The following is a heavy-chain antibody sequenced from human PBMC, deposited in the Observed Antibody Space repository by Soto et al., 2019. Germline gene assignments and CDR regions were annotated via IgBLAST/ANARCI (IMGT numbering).Heavy chain of an antibody. CDR1: GYSFTSYW. CDR2: IYPGDSDT. V-gene: IGHV5-51*01. J-gene: IGHJ3*02. Sequence: GESLKISCKGSGYSFTSYWIGWVRQMPGKGLEWMGIIYPGDSDTRYSPSFQGQVTISADKSISTAYLQWCSLKASDTAMYYCARPVYYYDSSGYYGTDAFDIWGQGTRVTVAS. CDR3: ARPVYYYDSSGYYGTDAFDI. D-gene: IGHD3-22*01.